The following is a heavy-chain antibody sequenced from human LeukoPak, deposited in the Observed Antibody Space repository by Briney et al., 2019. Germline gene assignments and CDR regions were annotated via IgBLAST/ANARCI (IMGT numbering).Heavy chain of an antibody. J-gene: IGHJ4*02. V-gene: IGHV3-23*01. CDR2: ISASGDST. CDR3: TTGGYTYVY. Sequence: PGGSLRLSCAASGFTFSGYAMGWVRQAPGKGLEWVSSISASGDSTYYADSVKGRFTISRDNSKNALYLQMNSLRAEDTAVYYCTTGGYTYVYWGQGTLVTVSS. D-gene: IGHD5-18*01. CDR1: GFTFSGYA.